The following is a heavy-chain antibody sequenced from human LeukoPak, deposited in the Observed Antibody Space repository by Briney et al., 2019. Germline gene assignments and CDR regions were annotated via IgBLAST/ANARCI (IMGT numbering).Heavy chain of an antibody. CDR1: GGTFSSYA. CDR3: AKDGYCSSTNCYPAPY. V-gene: IGHV1-69*04. J-gene: IGHJ4*02. CDR2: IIPILGIA. Sequence: SVKVSCKASGGTFSSYAISWVRQAPGQGLEWMGRIIPILGIANYAQKFQGRVTITADKSTSTAYMELSSLRSEGTAVYYCAKDGYCSSTNCYPAPYWGQGTLVTVSS. D-gene: IGHD2-2*01.